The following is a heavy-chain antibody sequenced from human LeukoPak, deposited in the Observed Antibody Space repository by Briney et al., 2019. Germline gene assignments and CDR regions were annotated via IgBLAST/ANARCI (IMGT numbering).Heavy chain of an antibody. J-gene: IGHJ5*02. CDR1: GFTFRNFA. CDR2: LSPRGTRT. V-gene: IGHV3-23*01. CDR3: AKDIELFMS. D-gene: IGHD1-26*01. Sequence: GGSLRLSCAASGFTFRNFAMSWVRQAPGKGLGWGSGLSPRGTRTFYAASVKGRFTISRDDSNSTLFLQMDNLRVEDTATYYCAKDIELFMSWGQGTLVIVSS.